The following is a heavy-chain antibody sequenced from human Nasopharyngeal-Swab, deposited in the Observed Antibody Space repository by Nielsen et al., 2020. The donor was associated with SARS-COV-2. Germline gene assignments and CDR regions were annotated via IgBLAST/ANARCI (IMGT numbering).Heavy chain of an antibody. CDR1: GFAFSGPA. J-gene: IGHJ4*02. Sequence: GESLTISCAVSGFAFSGPAIHWVRQASGKGLEWVGRIGDKAYNYATTYAASVKGRFTISSDDSMNTAFLQMDSLNTEDTALSYCSTDYYFDYWGQGTLVTDSS. V-gene: IGHV3-73*01. D-gene: IGHD4/OR15-4a*01. CDR2: IGDKAYNYAT. CDR3: STDYYFDY.